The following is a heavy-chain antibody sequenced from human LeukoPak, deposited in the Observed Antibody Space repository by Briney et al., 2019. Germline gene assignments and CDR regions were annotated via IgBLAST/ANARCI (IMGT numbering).Heavy chain of an antibody. V-gene: IGHV1-2*02. CDR3: ARDLRIQKWLLLY. J-gene: IGHJ4*02. CDR1: GYTFTSYY. Sequence: ASVKVSCKASGYTFTSYYMHWVRQAPGQGLEWMGWINPNSGGTNYAQKFQGRVTMTRDTSISTAYMELSRLRSDDTAVYYCARDLRIQKWLLLYWGQGTLVTVSS. CDR2: INPNSGGT. D-gene: IGHD3-22*01.